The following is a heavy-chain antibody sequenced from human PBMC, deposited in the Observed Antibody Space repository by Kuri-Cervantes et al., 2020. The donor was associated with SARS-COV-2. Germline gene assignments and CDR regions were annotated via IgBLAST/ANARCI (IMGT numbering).Heavy chain of an antibody. Sequence: SETLSLTCAVYGGSFSGYYWSWIRQPPGKGLEWIGYIYYSGSTYYNPSLKSRVTISVDTSKNQFSLKLSSVTAADTAVYYCARGQLLPLFDYWGQGTLVTVSS. CDR2: IYYSGST. CDR1: GGSFSGYY. J-gene: IGHJ4*02. V-gene: IGHV4-30-4*08. D-gene: IGHD1-26*01. CDR3: ARGQLLPLFDY.